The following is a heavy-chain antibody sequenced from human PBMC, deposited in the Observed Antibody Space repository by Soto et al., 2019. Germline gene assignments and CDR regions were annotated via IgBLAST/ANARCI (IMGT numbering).Heavy chain of an antibody. V-gene: IGHV4-59*01. CDR1: GGSISSYY. Sequence: SETLSLTCTVSGGSISSYYWSWIRQPPGKGLEWIGYIYYSGSTNYNPSLKSRVTISVDTSKNQFSLKLSSVTAADTAVYYCARVMYYYDSSGYSSGNYYFDYWGQGTLGTVSS. D-gene: IGHD3-22*01. J-gene: IGHJ4*02. CDR2: IYYSGST. CDR3: ARVMYYYDSSGYSSGNYYFDY.